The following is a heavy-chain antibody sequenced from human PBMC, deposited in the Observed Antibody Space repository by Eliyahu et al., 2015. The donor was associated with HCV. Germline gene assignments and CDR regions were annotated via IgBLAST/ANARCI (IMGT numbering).Heavy chain of an antibody. J-gene: IGHJ4*02. CDR2: IYSDGTT. CDR1: GFTVSGNY. CDR3: ARDGSSSMYRADFFDH. V-gene: IGHV3-53*01. Sequence: EVQLVESGGRLIQPGGSLRLSCAASGFTVSGNYMSWVRQAPGKGLEWVSIIYSDGTTYYADSVQGRFTISRDNSENTLYLQMNSLRGDDTAVYYCARDGSSSMYRADFFDHWGQGTLVTVSS. D-gene: IGHD6-6*01.